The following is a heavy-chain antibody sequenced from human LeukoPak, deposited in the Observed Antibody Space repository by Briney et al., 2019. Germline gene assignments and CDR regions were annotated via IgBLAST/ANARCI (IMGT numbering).Heavy chain of an antibody. CDR1: GFTVGSNY. J-gene: IGHJ6*02. D-gene: IGHD1-26*01. CDR2: ISSGGTT. CDR3: ATRGAPGYYYGMDV. Sequence: GGSLRHSCAASGFTVGSNYMSWVRQAPGKGLEWVSIISSGGTTSYADSVKGRFTISRDNSRNTLYLQMNSLRAEDTAVYYCATRGAPGYYYGMDVWGQGTTVTVSS. V-gene: IGHV3-66*01.